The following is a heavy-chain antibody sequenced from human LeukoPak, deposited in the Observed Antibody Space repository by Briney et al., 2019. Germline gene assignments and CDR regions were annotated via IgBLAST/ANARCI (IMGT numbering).Heavy chain of an antibody. CDR3: ARDHYCGGDRSRMLSPNYNWFDP. CDR2: IIPIFGTA. D-gene: IGHD2-21*02. Sequence: EASVKVSCKASGYTFTSYGISWVRQAPGQGLEWMGGIIPIFGTANYAQKFQGRVTITTDESTSTAYMELSSLRSEDTAVYYCARDHYCGGDRSRMLSPNYNWFDPWGQGTLVTVSS. J-gene: IGHJ5*02. V-gene: IGHV1-69*05. CDR1: GYTFTSYG.